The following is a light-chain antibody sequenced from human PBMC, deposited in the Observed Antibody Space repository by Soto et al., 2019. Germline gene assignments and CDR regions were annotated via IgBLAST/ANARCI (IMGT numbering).Light chain of an antibody. Sequence: AIRMTQSPSSFSASTGERVTITCRASQGISSYLAWYQQKPGKAPKLLIYAASTLQSGVPSRFSGSGSGTDFTLTISCLQSEDFATYYCQQYYSYPSITFGQGTRLEIK. CDR2: AAS. V-gene: IGKV1-8*01. J-gene: IGKJ5*01. CDR1: QGISSY. CDR3: QQYYSYPSIT.